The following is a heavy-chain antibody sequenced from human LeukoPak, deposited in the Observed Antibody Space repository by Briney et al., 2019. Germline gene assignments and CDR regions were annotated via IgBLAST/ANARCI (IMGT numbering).Heavy chain of an antibody. CDR1: GYTFTGYY. Sequence: ASVKVSCKASGYTFTGYYMHWVRQAPGQGLEWMGWVNPNSGGTNYAQKFQGRVTMTRDTSISTAYMELSRLRSDETAVYYCARVRGYSGYGPNREKARVPRTEKNWFDPWGQGSLVTVYS. J-gene: IGHJ5*02. D-gene: IGHD5-12*01. CDR3: ARVRGYSGYGPNREKARVPRTEKNWFDP. V-gene: IGHV1-2*02. CDR2: VNPNSGGT.